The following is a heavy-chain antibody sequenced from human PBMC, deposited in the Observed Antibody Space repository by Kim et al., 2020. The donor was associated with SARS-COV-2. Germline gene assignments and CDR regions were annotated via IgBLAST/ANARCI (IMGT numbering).Heavy chain of an antibody. J-gene: IGHJ6*02. CDR3: AREDYGSGSQAYYYGMDV. D-gene: IGHD3-10*01. V-gene: IGHV3-33*05. Sequence: GGSLRLSCAASGFTFSSYGMHWVRQAPGKGLEWVAVISYDGSNKYYADSVKGRFTISRDNSKNTLYLQMNSLRAEDTAVYYCAREDYGSGSQAYYYGMDVWGQGTPVTVSS. CDR1: GFTFSSYG. CDR2: ISYDGSNK.